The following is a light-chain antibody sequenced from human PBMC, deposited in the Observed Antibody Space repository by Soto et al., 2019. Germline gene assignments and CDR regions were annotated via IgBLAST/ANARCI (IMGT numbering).Light chain of an antibody. CDR3: QHYNSYSEA. CDR2: AAS. V-gene: IGKV1-5*01. CDR1: QSISSY. Sequence: HSSLSASVGDRVTIPCRSSQSISSYLNWYQQKPGKAPKLLIYAASTLQSGVPSRFSGSGSGTEFTLTISSLQPDDFATYYCQHYNSYSEAFGQGTKVDIK. J-gene: IGKJ1*01.